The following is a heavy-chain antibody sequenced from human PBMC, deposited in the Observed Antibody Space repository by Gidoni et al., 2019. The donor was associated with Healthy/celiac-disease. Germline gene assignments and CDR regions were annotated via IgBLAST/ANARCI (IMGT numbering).Heavy chain of an antibody. CDR2: ISEDGGST. V-gene: IGHV3-43*02. CDR1: GFTFDDYA. Sequence: EVQLVESGGGVVQPGGSLRPSCAASGFTFDDYAMHLVRQAPGKGLEWVSLISEDGGSTYYADSVKGRFTISRDNSKNSLYLQMNSLRTEDTALYYCAKDAEDIVLMVYAIRDDWYFDLWGRGTLVTVSS. D-gene: IGHD2-8*01. CDR3: AKDAEDIVLMVYAIRDDWYFDL. J-gene: IGHJ2*01.